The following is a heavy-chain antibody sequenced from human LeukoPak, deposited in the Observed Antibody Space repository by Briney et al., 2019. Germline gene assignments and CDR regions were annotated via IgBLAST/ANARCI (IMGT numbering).Heavy chain of an antibody. J-gene: IGHJ4*02. CDR3: ATASHYDFWSGSFDY. CDR2: DPEDGET. V-gene: IGHV1-24*01. Sequence: DPEDGETIYAQKFQGRVTMTEDTSTDTAYMELSSLRSEDTAVYYCATASHYDFWSGSFDYWGQGTLVTVSS. D-gene: IGHD3-3*01.